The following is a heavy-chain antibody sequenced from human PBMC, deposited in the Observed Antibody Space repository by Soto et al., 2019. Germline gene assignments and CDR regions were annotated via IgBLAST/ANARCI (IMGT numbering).Heavy chain of an antibody. J-gene: IGHJ4*02. Sequence: GGSLRLSCAASGFFFSTYGMHWVRQAPGKGLVWVAVISYDGSKKYYADSVKGRFTISRDNSKNTLYLQMNSLRAEDTAVYYCAKDRYYYGSGPFDYWGQGTLVTVSS. D-gene: IGHD3-10*01. V-gene: IGHV3-30*18. CDR1: GFFFSTYG. CDR2: ISYDGSKK. CDR3: AKDRYYYGSGPFDY.